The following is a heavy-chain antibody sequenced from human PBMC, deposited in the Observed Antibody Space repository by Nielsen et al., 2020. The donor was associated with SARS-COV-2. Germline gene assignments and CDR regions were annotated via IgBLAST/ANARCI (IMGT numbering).Heavy chain of an antibody. CDR3: ARHCSGGNPFRAFDI. V-gene: IGHV4-59*08. CDR1: GASISRYY. CDR2: VYYRGST. Sequence: SETLSLTCTVSGASISRYYWSWIRQTPGKGLEWIGYVYYRGSTNYNPSFKSRVTISVDTSKNQFSLNLSSVTAADAAMYYCARHCSGGNPFRAFDIWGQGTTVTVSS. D-gene: IGHD2-15*01. J-gene: IGHJ3*02.